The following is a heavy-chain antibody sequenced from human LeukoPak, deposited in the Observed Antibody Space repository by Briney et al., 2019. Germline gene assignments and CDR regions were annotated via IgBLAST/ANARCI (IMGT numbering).Heavy chain of an antibody. CDR1: GFTFSSYW. Sequence: PGGSLRLSCAASGFTFSSYWMSWVRQAPGKGLEWVANIKQDGSEKYYVDSVKGRFTIPRDNAKNSLYLQMNNLRAEDTAVYYCARVFGGDWNPDYWGQGTLVTVSS. D-gene: IGHD1-1*01. CDR3: ARVFGGDWNPDY. V-gene: IGHV3-7*01. CDR2: IKQDGSEK. J-gene: IGHJ4*02.